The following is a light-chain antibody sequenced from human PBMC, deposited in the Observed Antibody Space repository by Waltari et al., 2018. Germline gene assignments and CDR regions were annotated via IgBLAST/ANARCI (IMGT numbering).Light chain of an antibody. CDR3: LVWHSTIDHQGV. CDR2: SDS. V-gene: IGLV3-21*04. J-gene: IGLJ2*01. Sequence: SYVVTQSPSVSVAPGEPARITCGGEHIGCKCVHWYQQRPGQAPVLVISSDSDRPSGIPERFSGSNSGNTATLTISWVEAEDEADYYCLVWHSTIDHQGVFGGGTKLTVL. CDR1: HIGCKC.